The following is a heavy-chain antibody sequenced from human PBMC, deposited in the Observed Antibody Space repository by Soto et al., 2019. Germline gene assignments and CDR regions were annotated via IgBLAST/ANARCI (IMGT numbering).Heavy chain of an antibody. D-gene: IGHD3-10*01. V-gene: IGHV3-23*01. CDR1: GFTFSSYA. CDR2: ISGSGGST. J-gene: IGHJ4*02. CDR3: AKDSPYTYYGWGSYSGD. Sequence: EVQLLESGGGLVQPGGSLRLSCAASGFTFSSYAMSWVRQAPGKGLEWVSAISGSGGSTYYADSVKGRFTISRDNSKNTLHQQMDSLSAEDTAVYYCAKDSPYTYYGWGSYSGDWGQGTLVTVSS.